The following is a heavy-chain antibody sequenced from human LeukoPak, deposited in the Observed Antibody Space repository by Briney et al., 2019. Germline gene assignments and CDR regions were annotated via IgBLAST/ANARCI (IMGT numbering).Heavy chain of an antibody. CDR2: IYYSGST. J-gene: IGHJ4*02. Sequence: PSETLSLTCTVSGGSISSHYWSWTRQPPGKGLEWIGYIYYSGSTNYNPSLKSRVTISVDTSKNQFSLKLSSVTAADTAVYYCARFFGAALYYFDYWGQGTLVTVSS. V-gene: IGHV4-59*11. CDR1: GGSISSHY. CDR3: ARFFGAALYYFDY. D-gene: IGHD6-6*01.